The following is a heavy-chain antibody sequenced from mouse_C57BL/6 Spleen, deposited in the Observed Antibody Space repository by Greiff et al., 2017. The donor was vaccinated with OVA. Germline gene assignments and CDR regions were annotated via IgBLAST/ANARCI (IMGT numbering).Heavy chain of an antibody. D-gene: IGHD2-4*01. V-gene: IGHV1-50*01. Sequence: QVQLQQPGAELVKPGASVKLSCKASGYTFTSYWMQWVKQRPGQGLEWIGEIDPSDSYTNYNQKFKGKATLTVDTSSSTAYMQLSSRTSEDSAVYYCAMGYDYDPFAYWGRGTLVTVSA. CDR1: GYTFTSYW. J-gene: IGHJ3*01. CDR2: IDPSDSYT. CDR3: AMGYDYDPFAY.